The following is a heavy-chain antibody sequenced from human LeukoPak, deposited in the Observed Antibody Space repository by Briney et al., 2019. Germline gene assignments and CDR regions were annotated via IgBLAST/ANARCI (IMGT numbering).Heavy chain of an antibody. CDR1: GAPSTTNL. CDR2: IILIFVTA. D-gene: IGHD2-2*01. J-gene: IGHJ4*02. Sequence: GASVKVSCKASGAPSTTNLTSGVQQPPEQGLEWMEGIILIFVTANYAQKFQGSVTLTPDKSPSTAYMELSSLRSEDTAVYYSAREVCSSTSCNFDYWGPGTLVTVSS. CDR3: AREVCSSTSCNFDY. V-gene: IGHV1-69*06.